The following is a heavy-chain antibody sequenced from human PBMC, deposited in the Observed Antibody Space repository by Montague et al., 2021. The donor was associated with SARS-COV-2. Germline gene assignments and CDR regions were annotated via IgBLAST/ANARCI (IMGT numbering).Heavy chain of an antibody. D-gene: IGHD1-26*01. CDR3: ARYGSYFEH. CDR2: IYYDGST. V-gene: IGHV4-59*03. CDR1: GGSIRSYY. J-gene: IGHJ4*02. Sequence: SETLSLTCTVSGGSIRSYYWSWIRQTPGKGLEWIGYIYYDGSTNYNPSLKSRVTMSVDSSKNQFSLGLSSVTAADTALYYCARYGSYFEHWGQGTLVTVSS.